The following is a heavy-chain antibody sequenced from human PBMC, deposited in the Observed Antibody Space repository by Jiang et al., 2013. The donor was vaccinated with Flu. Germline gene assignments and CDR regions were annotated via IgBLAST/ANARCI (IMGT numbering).Heavy chain of an antibody. CDR1: GGTFSSYA. D-gene: IGHD2-15*01. Sequence: GAEVKKPGSSVKVSCKASGGTFSSYAISWVRQAPGQGLEWMGRIIPILGIANYAQKFQGRVTITADKSTSTAYMELSSLRSEDTAVYYCAREGCSGGSCYHYYYYGMDVWGKGTTVTVSS. CDR3: AREGCSGGSCYHYYYYGMDV. J-gene: IGHJ6*04. CDR2: IIPILGIA. V-gene: IGHV1-69*04.